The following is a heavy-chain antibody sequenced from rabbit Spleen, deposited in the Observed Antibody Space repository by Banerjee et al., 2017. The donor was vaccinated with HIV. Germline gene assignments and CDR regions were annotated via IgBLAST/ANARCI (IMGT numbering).Heavy chain of an antibody. CDR1: GIDFSSSYC. D-gene: IGHD2-1*01. V-gene: IGHV1S40*01. CDR2: IATGSGVST. CDR3: AREAVYGDGSGGMDL. Sequence: QSLEESGGDLVKPGASLTLTCIASGIDFSSSYCMCWVRQAPGKGLEWIGCIATGSGVSTHYASWAKGRFIMSRTSSTTVTLQMTSLTAADTATYFCAREAVYGDGSGGMDLWGQGTLVTVS. J-gene: IGHJ6*01.